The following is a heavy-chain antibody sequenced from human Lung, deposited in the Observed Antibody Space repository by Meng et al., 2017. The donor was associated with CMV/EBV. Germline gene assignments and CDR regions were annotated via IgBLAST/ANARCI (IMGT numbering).Heavy chain of an antibody. CDR2: VSAYNGDT. Sequence: ASXXVSCKASGYKFTTYHLSWVRQAPGQGLEWMGWVSAYNGDTNYVQKFQGRVTMTADTSTSTAYMELRNLTSDDTAVYYCARRPGYDHHDYWVQGTLVTVSS. V-gene: IGHV1-18*04. CDR3: ARRPGYDHHDY. D-gene: IGHD2-15*01. CDR1: GYKFTTYH. J-gene: IGHJ4*02.